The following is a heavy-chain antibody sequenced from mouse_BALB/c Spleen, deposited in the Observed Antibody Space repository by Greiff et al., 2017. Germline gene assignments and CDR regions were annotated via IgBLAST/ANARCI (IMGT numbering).Heavy chain of an antibody. Sequence: EVKLMESGGGLVQPGGSLRLSCATSGFTFTDYYMSWVRQPPGKALEWLGFIRNKANGYTTEYSASVKGRFTISRDNSQSILYLQMNTLRAEDSATYYCARDKGIYYGNPYAMDYWGQGTSVTVSS. D-gene: IGHD2-1*01. CDR2: IRNKANGYTT. CDR1: GFTFTDYY. J-gene: IGHJ4*01. V-gene: IGHV7-3*02. CDR3: ARDKGIYYGNPYAMDY.